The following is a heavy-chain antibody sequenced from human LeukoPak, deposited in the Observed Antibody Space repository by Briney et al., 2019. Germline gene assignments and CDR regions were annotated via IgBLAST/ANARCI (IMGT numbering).Heavy chain of an antibody. D-gene: IGHD3-22*01. J-gene: IGHJ4*02. CDR2: IRYDGSNK. V-gene: IGHV3-30*02. CDR1: GFTFSSYG. Sequence: PGGSLRLSCAASGFTFSSYGMHWVRQAPGKGLEWVAFIRYDGSNKYYADSVKGRFTISRDNSKNTLYLQMSSLRAEDTAVYYCAKEWNYYDSSGYLAYWGQGTLVTVSS. CDR3: AKEWNYYDSSGYLAY.